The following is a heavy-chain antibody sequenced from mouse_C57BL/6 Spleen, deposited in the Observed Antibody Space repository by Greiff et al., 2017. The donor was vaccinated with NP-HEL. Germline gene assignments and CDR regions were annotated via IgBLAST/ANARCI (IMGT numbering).Heavy chain of an antibody. Sequence: VQLQQSGAELVRPGASVKLSCTASGFNIKDDYMHWVKQRPEQGLEWIGWIDPENGDTEYASKFQGKATITADTSSNTAYLQLSSLTSEDTAVYYCTNWDDFAYWGQGTLVTVSA. CDR1: GFNIKDDY. D-gene: IGHD4-1*01. J-gene: IGHJ3*01. CDR3: TNWDDFAY. CDR2: IDPENGDT. V-gene: IGHV14-4*01.